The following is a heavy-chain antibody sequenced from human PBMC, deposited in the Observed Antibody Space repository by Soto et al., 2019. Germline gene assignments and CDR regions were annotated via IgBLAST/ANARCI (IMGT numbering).Heavy chain of an antibody. Sequence: GGSLRLSCAASGFTFSTYWMDWVRQTPGKGLEWVANINQDGSEKNYVDSVKGRFTIYRDNAKNSLYLQMSSLTAEDSALYYCSRSINAWGQGTLVTVSS. V-gene: IGHV3-7*01. CDR1: GFTFSTYW. J-gene: IGHJ5*02. D-gene: IGHD2-21*01. CDR2: INQDGSEK. CDR3: SRSINA.